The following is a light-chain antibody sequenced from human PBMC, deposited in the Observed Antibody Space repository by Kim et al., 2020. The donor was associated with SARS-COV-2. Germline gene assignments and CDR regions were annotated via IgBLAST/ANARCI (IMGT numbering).Light chain of an antibody. CDR3: QQHRSYPPT. CDR2: GAS. CDR1: QNLENE. Sequence: ASVGDRVTITCRASQNLENELAWYQQSPGRAPKLLIYGASSLQSGVPSRFSGSGSETEFTLTISNLQPDDFATYFCQQHRSYPPTFGQGTQLEIK. V-gene: IGKV1-17*02. J-gene: IGKJ5*01.